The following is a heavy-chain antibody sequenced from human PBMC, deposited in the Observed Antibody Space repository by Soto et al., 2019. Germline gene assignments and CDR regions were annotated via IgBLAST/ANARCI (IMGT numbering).Heavy chain of an antibody. Sequence: GASVKVSCKASGYTFTGYYMHWVRQAPGQGLEWMGWINPNSGGTNYAQKFQGWVTMTRDTSISTAYMELSRLRSDDTAVYYCARAGPRPGTGDFDYWGQGTLVTVSS. J-gene: IGHJ4*02. D-gene: IGHD3-10*01. V-gene: IGHV1-2*04. CDR1: GYTFTGYY. CDR2: INPNSGGT. CDR3: ARAGPRPGTGDFDY.